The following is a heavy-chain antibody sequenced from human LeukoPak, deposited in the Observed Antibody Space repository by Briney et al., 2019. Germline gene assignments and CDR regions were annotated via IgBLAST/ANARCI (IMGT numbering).Heavy chain of an antibody. D-gene: IGHD6-13*01. CDR1: GFIFSSYG. CDR2: IKEDGSEK. V-gene: IGHV3-7*01. Sequence: PGGSLRLSCAASGFIFSSYGMSWVRQAPGKGLEWVADIKEDGSEKYYVDSVKGRFTISRDNAKNSLYLQMNTLRAEDTAVYYCARDSVAAAGIQWGQGTLVTVSS. J-gene: IGHJ4*02. CDR3: ARDSVAAAGIQ.